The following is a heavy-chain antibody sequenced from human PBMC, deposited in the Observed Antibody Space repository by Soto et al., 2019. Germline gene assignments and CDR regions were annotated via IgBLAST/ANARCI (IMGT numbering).Heavy chain of an antibody. D-gene: IGHD4-17*01. V-gene: IGHV3-43*01. CDR2: ISWDGSRT. CDR3: AAADYGDFPNWFDP. Sequence: EVQLVESGGAVVQPGGSLRLSCATSGFKFDDYSMHWVRQPPGKGLEWVSLISWDGSRTYYADSVRGRFTISRDSSKNSLYLPMNSLRTEDTAFYYCAAADYGDFPNWFDPWGQGTLVTVSS. CDR1: GFKFDDYS. J-gene: IGHJ5*02.